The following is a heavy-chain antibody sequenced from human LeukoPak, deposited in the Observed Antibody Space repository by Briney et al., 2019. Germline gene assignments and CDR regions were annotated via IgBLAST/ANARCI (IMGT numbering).Heavy chain of an antibody. J-gene: IGHJ4*02. D-gene: IGHD6-6*01. CDR3: ARDPSIAASLDY. CDR1: GYTFTGYY. V-gene: IGHV1-2*02. CDR2: INPNSGGT. Sequence: ASVKVSCKASGYTFTGYYIHGGRQAPGQGLEWMGWINPNSGGTNYAQKFQGRVTMTRDTSISTAYMELSRLRSDDTAVYYCARDPSIAASLDYWGQGTLVTVSS.